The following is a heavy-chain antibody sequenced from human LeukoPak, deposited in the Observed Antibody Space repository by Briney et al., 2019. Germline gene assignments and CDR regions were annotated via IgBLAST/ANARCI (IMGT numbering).Heavy chain of an antibody. CDR1: GFTFSGYW. Sequence: PGGSLRLSSAASGFTFSGYWIHWVRHAPGKGLVWVSRIYSDATYYADSVKGRFTISRDNAKNTLYLQMNSLRAEDTAVYYCARESYDSSGYYYGGGFDYWGQGTLVTVSS. CDR2: IYSDAT. D-gene: IGHD3-22*01. J-gene: IGHJ4*02. CDR3: ARESYDSSGYYYGGGFDY. V-gene: IGHV3-74*01.